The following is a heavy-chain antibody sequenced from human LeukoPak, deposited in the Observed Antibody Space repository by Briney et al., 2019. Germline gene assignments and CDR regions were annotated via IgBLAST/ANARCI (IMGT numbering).Heavy chain of an antibody. J-gene: IGHJ4*02. CDR1: GFTFSSYW. CDR2: IKQDGSEK. Sequence: GGSLRLSCAASGFTFSSYWMSWVRQAPGKGLEWVANIKQDGSEKYYVDSVKGRFTISRDNAKNSLYLQMNSLRAEDTAVYYCARDVHDYGGNAHFDYWGQGTLVTVSS. V-gene: IGHV3-7*01. D-gene: IGHD4-23*01. CDR3: ARDVHDYGGNAHFDY.